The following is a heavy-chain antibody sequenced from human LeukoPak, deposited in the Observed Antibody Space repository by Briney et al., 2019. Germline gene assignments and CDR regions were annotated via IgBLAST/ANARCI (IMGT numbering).Heavy chain of an antibody. CDR2: INPSGGST. Sequence: ASVKVSCKASGYTFTSYYMRWVRQAPGQGLEWMGIINPSGGSTSYAQKFQGRVTMTRDTSTSTVYMELSSLRSEDTAVYYCARDALCGGDCYSTFDYWGQGTLVTVSS. J-gene: IGHJ4*02. V-gene: IGHV1-46*01. D-gene: IGHD2-21*02. CDR3: ARDALCGGDCYSTFDY. CDR1: GYTFTSYY.